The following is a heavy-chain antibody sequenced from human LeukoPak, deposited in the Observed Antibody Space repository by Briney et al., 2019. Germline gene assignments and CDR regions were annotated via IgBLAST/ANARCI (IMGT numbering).Heavy chain of an antibody. CDR3: ARDPPGPRRYSSSWFPGGNAFDI. CDR2: LRSDGSNK. D-gene: IGHD6-13*01. Sequence: PGGSLRLSCAASGFTFSDYGMHWVRQAPGKGLEWVAFLRSDGSNKYYADSVKGRFTISRDNSKNTLYLQMNSLRAEDTAVYYCARDPPGPRRYSSSWFPGGNAFDIWGQGTMVTVSS. J-gene: IGHJ3*02. V-gene: IGHV3-30*02. CDR1: GFTFSDYG.